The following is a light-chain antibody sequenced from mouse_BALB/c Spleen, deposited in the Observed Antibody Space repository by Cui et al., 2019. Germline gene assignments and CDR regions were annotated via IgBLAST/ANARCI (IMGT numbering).Light chain of an antibody. J-gene: IGKJ1*01. CDR3: QQYSSYPWT. V-gene: IGKV6-23*01. CDR2: WAS. Sequence: DIVMTQSHKFMSTSVGDRVSITCKASQDVGTAVAWYQQKPGQSPKLLIYWASTRHTGVPDRFTVSGSGTDFTLTMSNVQSEDLADYFCQQYSSYPWTFGGGTKLEIK. CDR1: QDVGTA.